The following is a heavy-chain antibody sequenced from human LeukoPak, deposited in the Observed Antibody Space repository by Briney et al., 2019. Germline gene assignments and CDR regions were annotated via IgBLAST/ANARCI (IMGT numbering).Heavy chain of an antibody. V-gene: IGHV4-30-2*01. CDR2: IYHSGST. Sequence: PSQTLSLTCAVSGGSISSGGYSWSWIRQPPGKGLEWIGYIYHSGSTYYNPSLKSRVTISVDRSKNQFSLKLSSVTAADTAVYYCARDNWNYGSSMDVWGQGTTVTVSS. J-gene: IGHJ6*02. CDR1: GGSISSGGYS. D-gene: IGHD1-7*01. CDR3: ARDNWNYGSSMDV.